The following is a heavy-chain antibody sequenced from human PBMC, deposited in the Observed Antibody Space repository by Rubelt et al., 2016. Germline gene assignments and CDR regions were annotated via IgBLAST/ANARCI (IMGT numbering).Heavy chain of an antibody. D-gene: IGHD3-22*01. CDR3: ARDSGVYYDSSGYIDY. V-gene: IGHV3-33*08. J-gene: IGHJ4*02. CDR1: GFTFSSYS. CDR2: IWYDGSNK. Sequence: VQLVESGGGLVQPGGSLRLSCAASGFTFSSYSMNWVRQAPGKGLEWVAVIWYDGSNKYYADSLKGRFTISRDNSKNTLYLQMNSLRAEDTAVYYCARDSGVYYDSSGYIDYWGQGTLVTVSS.